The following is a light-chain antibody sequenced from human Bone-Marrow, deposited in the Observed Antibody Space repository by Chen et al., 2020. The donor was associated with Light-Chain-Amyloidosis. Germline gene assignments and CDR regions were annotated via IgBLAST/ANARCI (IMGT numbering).Light chain of an antibody. V-gene: IGKV3-20*01. CDR2: GSS. Sequence: ELVLTQSPGTLSLSPGEGANLSCRASQTISSNYLTWYQQKFGQAPRLLIYGSSSRATGSPDRFTGSGSGRDFTLTINRLEPEDFAMYYCQQYGTSPLTFGGGTKVEIK. CDR1: QTISSNY. CDR3: QQYGTSPLT. J-gene: IGKJ4*01.